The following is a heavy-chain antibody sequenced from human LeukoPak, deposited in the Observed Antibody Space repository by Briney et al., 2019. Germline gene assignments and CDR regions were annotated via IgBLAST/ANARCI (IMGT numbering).Heavy chain of an antibody. D-gene: IGHD4-11*01. CDR3: ARRVAVGNYFDP. V-gene: IGHV4-59*08. Sequence: SETLSLTCTFSGGSFSTYYWSWIRQPSGKGLEWIGYIYYSGSTNYNPSLKSRVTISLNTSKNQFSLRLRSVTAADTAVYYCARRVAVGNYFDPWGQGTLVTVSS. CDR2: IYYSGST. J-gene: IGHJ5*02. CDR1: GGSFSTYY.